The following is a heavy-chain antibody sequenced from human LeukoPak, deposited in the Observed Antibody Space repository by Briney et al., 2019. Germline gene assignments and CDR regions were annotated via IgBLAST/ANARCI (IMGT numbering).Heavy chain of an antibody. CDR3: ARTSYYGSGSYRLFDP. J-gene: IGHJ5*02. D-gene: IGHD3-10*01. CDR2: IYPGDSDT. CDR1: GYSFTDYW. Sequence: GESLKISCKGSGYSFTDYWIGWARQMPGKGLEWMGIIYPGDSDTRYSPSFQGQVTISADKSISTTYLQWNSLKASDTAMYYCARTSYYGSGSYRLFDPWGQGTLVTVSS. V-gene: IGHV5-51*01.